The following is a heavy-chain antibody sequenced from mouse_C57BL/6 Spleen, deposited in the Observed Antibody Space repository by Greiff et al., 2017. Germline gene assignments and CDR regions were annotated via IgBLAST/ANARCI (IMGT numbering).Heavy chain of an antibody. Sequence: EVQLVESGGGLVKPGASLKLSCAASGFSFTSYAMSWVRQSPEKRLEWVGTISDGGSYTNYQKNVKGNFTFSRDKAKNNLYLQMSHLKSEDAAVYYCARDAVVARRYYGVWGTGTTVTVSS. CDR1: GFSFTSYA. CDR2: ISDGGSYT. CDR3: ARDAVVARRYYGV. V-gene: IGHV5-4*01. J-gene: IGHJ1*03. D-gene: IGHD1-1*01.